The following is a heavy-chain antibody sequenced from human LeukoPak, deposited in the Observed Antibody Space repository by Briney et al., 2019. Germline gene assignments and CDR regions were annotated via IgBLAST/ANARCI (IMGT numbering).Heavy chain of an antibody. J-gene: IGHJ5*02. Sequence: GASVKVSCKASGYTFTSYYMHWVRQAPGQGLEWMGIINPSGGSTSYAQKFQGRVTMTRDTSTSTVYMELSSLRSEDTAVYYCARGYRGLSGSYYEEVSWVSWFDPWGQGTLVTVSS. CDR3: ARGYRGLSGSYYEEVSWVSWFDP. CDR1: GYTFTSYY. CDR2: INPSGGST. D-gene: IGHD1-26*01. V-gene: IGHV1-46*01.